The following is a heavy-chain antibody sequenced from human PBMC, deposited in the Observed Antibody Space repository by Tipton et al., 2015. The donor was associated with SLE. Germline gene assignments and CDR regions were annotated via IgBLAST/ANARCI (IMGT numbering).Heavy chain of an antibody. Sequence: SLRLSCAASGFTFSSYSMKWARQAPGKGLMWLSFISSTGSTIYYADSVKGRFTISRDNAKNSLYLQMNSLRAEDTAVYYCARGYYYDSSGYYYDFDYWGQGTLVTVSS. CDR2: ISSTGSTI. V-gene: IGHV3-48*04. CDR1: GFTFSSYS. D-gene: IGHD3-22*01. J-gene: IGHJ4*02. CDR3: ARGYYYDSSGYYYDFDY.